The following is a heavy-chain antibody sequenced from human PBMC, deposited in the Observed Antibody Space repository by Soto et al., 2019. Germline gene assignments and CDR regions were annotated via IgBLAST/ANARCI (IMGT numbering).Heavy chain of an antibody. CDR1: GGSTSSSSYS. J-gene: IGHJ2*01. D-gene: IGHD3-10*02. CDR3: FFQAEDGIRDVRSVSAFLLNRSSDL. CDR2: IHYSGST. V-gene: IGHV4-39*01. Sequence: SETLYITCTVSGGSTSSSSYSWGWNRQPPCKGMEGIGNIHYSGSTYSNPSRKGRVTISVDTSKNQFSLKLSSVTAADTAVYFFFFQAEDGIRDVRSVSAFLLNRSSDL.